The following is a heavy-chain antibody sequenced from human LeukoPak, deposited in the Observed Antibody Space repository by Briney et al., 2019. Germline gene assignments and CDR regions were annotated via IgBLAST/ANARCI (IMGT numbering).Heavy chain of an antibody. CDR2: IIPIFGTS. Sequence: GASVKVSCQASGGTFSSYAISWVRQAPGQGLEWMGGIIPIFGTSNYAQKCQGRVTITADEATSTAYMALSSLRSEDTAVYYCARAAHLGHDFWSERNPFDYWGQGTLVTVSS. J-gene: IGHJ4*02. CDR1: GGTFSSYA. D-gene: IGHD3-3*01. CDR3: ARAAHLGHDFWSERNPFDY. V-gene: IGHV1-69*13.